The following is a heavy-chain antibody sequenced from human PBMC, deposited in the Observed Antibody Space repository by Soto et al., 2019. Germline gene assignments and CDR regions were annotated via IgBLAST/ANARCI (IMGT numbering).Heavy chain of an antibody. Sequence: QVQLVESGGGVVQPGRSLRLSCAASGFTFSSYVMHWVRQAPGKGLEWVAVISYDGSNKNYADSVKGRFTISRDNSKNTLYLQMNSLRTEDTAVYYCVRDGPRITIYVYGDYWGQGTLVTVSS. CDR3: VRDGPRITIYVYGDY. D-gene: IGHD3-3*01. CDR2: ISYDGSNK. V-gene: IGHV3-30-3*01. CDR1: GFTFSSYV. J-gene: IGHJ4*02.